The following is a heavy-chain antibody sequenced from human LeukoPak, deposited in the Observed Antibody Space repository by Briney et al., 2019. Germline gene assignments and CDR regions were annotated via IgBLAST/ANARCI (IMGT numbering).Heavy chain of an antibody. D-gene: IGHD6-13*01. V-gene: IGHV4-34*01. CDR1: GGSFSGYY. Sequence: SETLSLTCAVYGGSFSGYYWSWIRQPPGKGLEWIGEINHSGSTNYNPSLKSRVTISVDTSKNQFSLKLSSVTAADTAVYFCARGAMIAAADGNWFDPWGQGTLVTVSS. CDR3: ARGAMIAAADGNWFDP. CDR2: INHSGST. J-gene: IGHJ5*02.